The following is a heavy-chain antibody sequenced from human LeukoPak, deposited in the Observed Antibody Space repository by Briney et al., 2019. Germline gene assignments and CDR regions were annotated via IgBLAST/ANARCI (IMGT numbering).Heavy chain of an antibody. V-gene: IGHV4-59*11. CDR3: VKTGGNNYGYHYGDY. CDR1: GGSIRSHY. D-gene: IGHD5-18*01. CDR2: ISYSGST. Sequence: SETLSLTCTVSGGSIRSHYWSWIRQPPGKGLEWIGYISYSGSTNYNPSLKSRVTISVDTSKNQFSLKLNSVTAADTAVYYCVKTGGNNYGYHYGDYWGQGTLVTVSS. J-gene: IGHJ4*02.